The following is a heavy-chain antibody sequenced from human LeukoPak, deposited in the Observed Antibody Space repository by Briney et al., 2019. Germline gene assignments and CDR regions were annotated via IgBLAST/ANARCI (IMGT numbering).Heavy chain of an antibody. J-gene: IGHJ6*02. Sequence: ASVKVSCKASGYTFTSYDINWVRQATGQGLEWMGWMNPNSGNTGYAQKFQGRVTMTRNTSISTAYMERSSLRSEDTAVYYCARGAWFGDQTGTYYYYYGMDVWGQGTTVTVSS. CDR2: MNPNSGNT. CDR1: GYTFTSYD. CDR3: ARGAWFGDQTGTYYYYYGMDV. D-gene: IGHD3-10*01. V-gene: IGHV1-8*01.